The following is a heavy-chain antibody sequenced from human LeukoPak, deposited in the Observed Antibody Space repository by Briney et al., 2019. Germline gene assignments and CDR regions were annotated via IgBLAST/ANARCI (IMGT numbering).Heavy chain of an antibody. V-gene: IGHV4-59*08. Sequence: PSETLSLTCTVSGGSISSYYWSWIRQPPGKGLEWIGYIYYSGSTNYNPSLKSRVTISVDTSKNQFSLKLSSVAAADTAVYYCARIYCSGGSCYPLWSDPWGQGTLVTVSS. CDR1: GGSISSYY. CDR3: ARIYCSGGSCYPLWSDP. CDR2: IYYSGST. J-gene: IGHJ5*02. D-gene: IGHD2-15*01.